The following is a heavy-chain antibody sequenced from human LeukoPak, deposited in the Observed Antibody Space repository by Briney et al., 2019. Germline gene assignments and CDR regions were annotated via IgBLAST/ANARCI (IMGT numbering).Heavy chain of an antibody. D-gene: IGHD6-13*01. Sequence: ASVKVSCKASGYTFTGYYMHWVRQAPGQGLEWMGWINPNSGGTNYAQKFQGRVTMTRDTSISTAYMELSRLRSDDTAVYYCARDYSSSWYDEVGYWGQGTLVTVSS. CDR2: INPNSGGT. CDR1: GYTFTGYY. J-gene: IGHJ4*02. V-gene: IGHV1-2*02. CDR3: ARDYSSSWYDEVGY.